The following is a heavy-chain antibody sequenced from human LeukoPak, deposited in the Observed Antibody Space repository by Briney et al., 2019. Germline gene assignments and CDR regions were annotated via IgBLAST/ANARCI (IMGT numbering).Heavy chain of an antibody. D-gene: IGHD6-13*01. V-gene: IGHV3-74*01. Sequence: AGGSLRLSCAASGFTFNTYWMHWARQAPGKGLVWVSRINSDGSSTNYADSVGGRFTISRDNAKNTLYLQMNSLRAEDTAVYYCARDTIAAAGHFYYYGMDVWGQGTTVTVS. J-gene: IGHJ6*02. CDR2: INSDGSST. CDR1: GFTFNTYW. CDR3: ARDTIAAAGHFYYYGMDV.